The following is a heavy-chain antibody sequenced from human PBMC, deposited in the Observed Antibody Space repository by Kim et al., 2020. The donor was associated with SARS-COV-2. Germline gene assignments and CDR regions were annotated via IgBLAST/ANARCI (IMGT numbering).Heavy chain of an antibody. CDR2: T. CDR3: ARLRDIRLGDY. D-gene: IGHD6-19*01. Sequence: TRYSPSFQGQVTISADKSISTAYLQWSSLKASDTAMYYCARLRDIRLGDYWGQGTLVTVSS. J-gene: IGHJ4*02. V-gene: IGHV5-51*01.